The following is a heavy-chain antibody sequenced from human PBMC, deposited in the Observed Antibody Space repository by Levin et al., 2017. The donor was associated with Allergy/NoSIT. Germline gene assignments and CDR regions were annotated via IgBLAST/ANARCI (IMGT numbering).Heavy chain of an antibody. D-gene: IGHD3-22*01. J-gene: IGHJ4*02. CDR3: AREGPFYYGSSPLLGFES. V-gene: IGHV3-48*02. CDR2: ISSSSSTI. CDR1: GFTFSNYN. Sequence: GGSLRLSCAASGFTFSNYNMNWVRQAPGKGLEWVSYISSSSSTIYYAGSVKGRFSISRDNAKNSLYLQMNSLRDEDTAVYYCAREGPFYYGSSPLLGFESWGQGTLVTVSS.